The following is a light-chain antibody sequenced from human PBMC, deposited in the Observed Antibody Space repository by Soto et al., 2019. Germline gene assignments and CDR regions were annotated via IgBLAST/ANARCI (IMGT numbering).Light chain of an antibody. CDR3: QQSYSSPFT. V-gene: IGKV1-39*01. CDR1: PTISNY. Sequence: DIQMTQSPSSLSASVEDRVIITCRAIPTISNYLNWYQQKPGKAPKVLIYGATRLQSGVPSRFSGSGVGTDFTLTISSLQPEDFATYYCQQSYSSPFTFGPGTKVDIK. CDR2: GAT. J-gene: IGKJ3*01.